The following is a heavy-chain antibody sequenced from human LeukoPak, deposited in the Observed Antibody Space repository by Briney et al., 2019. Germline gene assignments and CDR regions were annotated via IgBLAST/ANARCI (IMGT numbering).Heavy chain of an antibody. V-gene: IGHV1-18*01. CDR2: ISAYNGNT. J-gene: IGHJ5*02. D-gene: IGHD5-18*01. CDR1: GYTFTSYG. CDR3: ARDTWGYSYGTNWFDP. Sequence: ASVKVSCKASGYTFTSYGISWVRQAPGQGLEWMGWISAYNGNTNYAQKLQGRVTMTTDTSTSTAYMELRGLRSDDTAVYYCARDTWGYSYGTNWFDPWGQGTLVTVSS.